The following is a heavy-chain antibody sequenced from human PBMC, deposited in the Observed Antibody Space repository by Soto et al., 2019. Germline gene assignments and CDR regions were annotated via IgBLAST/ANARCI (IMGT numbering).Heavy chain of an antibody. Sequence: SETLSLTCTVSGGSISSYYWSLIRQPPGKGLEWIGYIYYSGSTNYNPSLKSRVTISVDTSKNQFSLKLSSVTAADTAVYYFARVPNYSSGMDVWGQGTTVTVS. V-gene: IGHV4-59*01. J-gene: IGHJ6*02. CDR2: IYYSGST. CDR1: GGSISSYY. CDR3: ARVPNYSSGMDV.